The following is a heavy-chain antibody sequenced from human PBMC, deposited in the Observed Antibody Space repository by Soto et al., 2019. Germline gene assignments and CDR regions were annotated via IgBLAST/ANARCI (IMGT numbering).Heavy chain of an antibody. CDR1: GFTFSTYA. Sequence: EGQVVESGGDLVQPGDSLTISCAASGFTFSTYAMSWVRQAPGKGLEWVSGIHKTGTITFYADSVKGRFTISRDNSKNTRDLHMRSLRDGDTAVYYCVRDLNYKFFFDLWGQGTLVTVSS. CDR2: IHKTGTIT. CDR3: VRDLNYKFFFDL. V-gene: IGHV3-23*05. J-gene: IGHJ4*02. D-gene: IGHD3-10*01.